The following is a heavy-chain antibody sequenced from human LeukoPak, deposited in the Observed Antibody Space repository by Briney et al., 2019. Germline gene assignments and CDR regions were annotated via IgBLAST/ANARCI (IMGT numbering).Heavy chain of an antibody. Sequence: SETLSLTCAVYGGSFSGYYWSWIRQPPGKGLEWIGEINHSGSTNYNPSLKSRVTISVDTSKNQFSLKLSSVTAADTAVYYCARDSAISDAFDIWGQGTMVTVSS. CDR1: GGSFSGYY. CDR2: INHSGST. V-gene: IGHV4-34*01. D-gene: IGHD1-26*01. CDR3: ARDSAISDAFDI. J-gene: IGHJ3*02.